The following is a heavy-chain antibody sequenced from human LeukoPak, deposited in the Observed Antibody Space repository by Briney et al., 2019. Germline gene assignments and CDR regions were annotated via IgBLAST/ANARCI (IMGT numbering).Heavy chain of an antibody. D-gene: IGHD6-19*01. CDR1: GGPISSYY. J-gene: IGHJ3*02. V-gene: IGHV4-59*01. Sequence: SETLSLTCTVSGGPISSYYWSWIRQPPGKGLEWIGYIYYSGSTNYNPSLKSRVTISVDTSKNQFSLKLSSVTAADTAVYYCARDVPYSSGWIRADAFDIWGQGTMVTVSS. CDR3: ARDVPYSSGWIRADAFDI. CDR2: IYYSGST.